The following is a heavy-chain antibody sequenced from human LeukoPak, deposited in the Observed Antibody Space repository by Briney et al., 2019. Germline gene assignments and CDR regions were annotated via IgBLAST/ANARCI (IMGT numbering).Heavy chain of an antibody. V-gene: IGHV4-61*02. CDR1: GGSISSGSYY. J-gene: IGHJ4*02. CDR2: IYTSGST. Sequence: SQTLSLTCTVSGGSISSGSYYWSWIRQPAGKGLEWIGRIYTSGSTNYNPSLKSRVTISEDTSKNQFSLTLSSVTAADTAVYYCARATGYFDYWGQGTLVTVSS. CDR3: ARATGYFDY.